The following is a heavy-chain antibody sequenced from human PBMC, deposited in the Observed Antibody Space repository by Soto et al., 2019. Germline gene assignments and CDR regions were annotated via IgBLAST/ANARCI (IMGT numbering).Heavy chain of an antibody. V-gene: IGHV4-30-4*01. Sequence: SETLSLTCTVSGGSISGGGSYWGWIRQPPGKGLEWIGYIYYSGNTILNPSLRSRVTLSVDTSKNQFSLNLSSVTAADTAVYYCVRYCSTTKCPFDYWGQGTLVTVSS. D-gene: IGHD2-2*01. CDR2: IYYSGNT. CDR3: VRYCSTTKCPFDY. CDR1: GGSISGGGSY. J-gene: IGHJ4*02.